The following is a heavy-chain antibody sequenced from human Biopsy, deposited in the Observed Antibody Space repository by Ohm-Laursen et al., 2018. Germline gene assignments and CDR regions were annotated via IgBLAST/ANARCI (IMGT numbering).Heavy chain of an antibody. CDR1: GGSIGGGEYY. V-gene: IGHV4-31*01. J-gene: IGHJ6*02. D-gene: IGHD7-27*01. CDR3: ARLWGGYHFHGMDV. Sequence: SETLSLTCTVSGGSIGGGEYYWNWIRQHPGKGLEWIGLISYSGTTFYNPSLESLLTISIVTSKNHFSLNLRSVTAADTAVYYCARLWGGYHFHGMDVWGQGTTVTVSS. CDR2: ISYSGTT.